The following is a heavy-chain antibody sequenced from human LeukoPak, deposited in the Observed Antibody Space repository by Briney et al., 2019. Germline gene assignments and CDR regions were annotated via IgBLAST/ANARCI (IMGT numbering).Heavy chain of an antibody. CDR1: GFSFSSYS. V-gene: IGHV3-48*01. Sequence: GGSLRLSCAASGFSFSSYSMNWVRQAPGKGLEWVSYISSTSTTYYADSVKGRFTISRDTAKNSLYLQMNSLRAEDTAVYYCARGLGDYVWGSYRTNYFDYWGQGTLVTVSS. CDR2: ISSTSTT. J-gene: IGHJ4*02. CDR3: ARGLGDYVWGSYRTNYFDY. D-gene: IGHD3-16*02.